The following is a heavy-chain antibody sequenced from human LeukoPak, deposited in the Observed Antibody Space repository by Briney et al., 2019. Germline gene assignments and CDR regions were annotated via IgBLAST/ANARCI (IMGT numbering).Heavy chain of an antibody. D-gene: IGHD6-13*01. CDR3: ARRLAGTEDY. CDR1: GGSISSSSYY. Sequence: PSETLSLTCTVSGGSISSSSYYWGWIRQPPGRGLEWIGSIYYSGSTYYNPSLKSRVAISVDTSKNQFSLKLSPVTAADTAVYYCARRLAGTEDYWGQGTLVTVSS. CDR2: IYYSGST. V-gene: IGHV4-39*01. J-gene: IGHJ4*02.